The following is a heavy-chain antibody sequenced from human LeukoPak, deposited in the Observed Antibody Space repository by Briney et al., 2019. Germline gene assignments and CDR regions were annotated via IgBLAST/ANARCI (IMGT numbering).Heavy chain of an antibody. CDR1: GFTFSSYS. Sequence: GGSLRLSCAASGFTFSSYSMNWVRQAPGKGLEWVSYISSSSSTIYNADSVKGRFTISRDNAKNSLYLQMNSLRAEDTAVYYCARVEENWGQGTLVTVSS. CDR2: ISSSSSTI. D-gene: IGHD5-24*01. V-gene: IGHV3-48*04. CDR3: ARVEEN. J-gene: IGHJ4*02.